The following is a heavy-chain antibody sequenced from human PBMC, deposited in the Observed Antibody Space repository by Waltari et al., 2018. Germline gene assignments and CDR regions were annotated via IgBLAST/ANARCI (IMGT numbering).Heavy chain of an antibody. J-gene: IGHJ6*03. V-gene: IGHV1-24*01. CDR3: ATRWDPYYYYYYLDG. D-gene: IGHD1-26*01. Sequence: QVQLVQSGAEVKKPGASVKVSCKVSGYTLTELSMHWVRQAPGKGLEWMGGVGSEEWETIYAPKVQGRGTITEDTTTDTAYMGLRSLRSEDTAVYYCATRWDPYYYYYYLDGWGKGTTVTVSS. CDR2: VGSEEWET. CDR1: GYTLTELS.